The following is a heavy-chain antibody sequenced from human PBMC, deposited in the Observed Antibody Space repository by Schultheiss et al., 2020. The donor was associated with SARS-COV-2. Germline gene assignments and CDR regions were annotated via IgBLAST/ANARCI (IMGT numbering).Heavy chain of an antibody. V-gene: IGHV3-23*01. CDR1: GFTFSSYA. CDR3: AKATYYDFWSGFGIFDY. J-gene: IGHJ4*02. CDR2: ISGSGGST. D-gene: IGHD3-3*01. Sequence: GGSLRLSCSASGFTFSSYAMHWVRQAPGKGLEWVSAISGSGGSTYYADSVKGRFTISRDNSKNTLYLQMNSLRAEDTAVYYCAKATYYDFWSGFGIFDYWGQGTLVTVSS.